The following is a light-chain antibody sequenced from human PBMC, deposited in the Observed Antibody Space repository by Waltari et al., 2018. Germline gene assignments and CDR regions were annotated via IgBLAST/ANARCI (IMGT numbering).Light chain of an antibody. CDR2: GAS. V-gene: IGKV3-15*01. CDR1: QSVSSF. J-gene: IGKJ4*01. CDR3: QQYNDWPPLT. Sequence: VMTQSPATLPRSPGETATLSCRASQSVSSFLAWYQQKPGQAPRLLIYGASTRATGIPARFSGSGSGTEFTLTISSLQSEDFAVYYCQQYNDWPPLTFGGGTKVEIK.